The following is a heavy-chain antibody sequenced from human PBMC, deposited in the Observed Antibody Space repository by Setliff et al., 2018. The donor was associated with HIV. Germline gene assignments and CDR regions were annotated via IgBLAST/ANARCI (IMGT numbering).Heavy chain of an antibody. CDR1: GGSFNEYY. CDR3: ARAYRDNVWGSWRQISSWFDS. D-gene: IGHD3-16*01. Sequence: SETLSLTCAVYGGSFNEYYWNWIRQIPGKGLEWIGEINHSGSTNYNESLKRRLRISVDTSKNQFSLSLNSVTAADTAVYYCARAYRDNVWGSWRQISSWFDSWGQGNLVTVPS. V-gene: IGHV4-34*01. CDR2: INHSGST. J-gene: IGHJ5*01.